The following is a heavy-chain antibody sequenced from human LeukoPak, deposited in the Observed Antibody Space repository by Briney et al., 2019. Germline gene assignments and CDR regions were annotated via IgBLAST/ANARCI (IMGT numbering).Heavy chain of an antibody. J-gene: IGHJ4*02. D-gene: IGHD4-17*01. CDR3: ARSSMTTVNPGVLGY. V-gene: IGHV5-10-1*01. Sequence: GESLKISCKGSGYSFTSYWISWVRQMPGKGLEWMGRIDPSDSYTNYSPSFQGHVTISADKSISTAYLQWSSLKASDTAMYYCARSSMTTVNPGVLGYWGQGTLVTVSS. CDR1: GYSFTSYW. CDR2: IDPSDSYT.